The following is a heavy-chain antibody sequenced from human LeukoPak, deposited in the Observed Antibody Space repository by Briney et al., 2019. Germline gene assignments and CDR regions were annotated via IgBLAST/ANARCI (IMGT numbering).Heavy chain of an antibody. V-gene: IGHV1-24*01. Sequence: ASVKVSCKVSGYTLTELSMHWVRQAPGKGLEWMGGFDPEDGETIYAQKFQGRVTMTEDTPTDTAYMELSSLRSEDTAVYYCATERALRCSSTSCYLGFDPWGQGTLVTVSS. CDR3: ATERALRCSSTSCYLGFDP. CDR1: GYTLTELS. D-gene: IGHD2-2*01. J-gene: IGHJ5*02. CDR2: FDPEDGET.